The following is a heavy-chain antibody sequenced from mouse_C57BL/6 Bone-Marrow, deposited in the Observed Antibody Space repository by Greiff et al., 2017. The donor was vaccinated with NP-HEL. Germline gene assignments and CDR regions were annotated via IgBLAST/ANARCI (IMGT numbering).Heavy chain of an antibody. Sequence: EVKLVEPGGDLVKPGGSLKLSCAASGFTFSSYGMSWVRQTPDKRLEWVATISSGGSYTYYPDSVKGRFTISRDNAKNTMYLQMSSLKSEDTAMYYCARSHLGFADWGQGTLVTVSA. CDR1: GFTFSSYG. CDR3: ARSHLGFAD. V-gene: IGHV5-6*01. J-gene: IGHJ3*01. CDR2: ISSGGSYT.